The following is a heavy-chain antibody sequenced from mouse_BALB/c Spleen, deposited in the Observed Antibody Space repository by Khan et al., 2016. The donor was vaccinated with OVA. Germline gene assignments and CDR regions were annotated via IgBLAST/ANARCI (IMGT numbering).Heavy chain of an antibody. D-gene: IGHD2-14*01. Sequence: EVQLQESGPSLVKPSQTLSLTCSVTGDSITSGYWSWIRKFPGNKLEYMVYIIYTGYTDYNPSLKSRLAITRHTSKNQYYLQLNSVTTEDKATYXCARSTYRYAFAYWGQGTLVTVSA. J-gene: IGHJ3*01. CDR1: GDSITSGY. V-gene: IGHV3-8*02. CDR2: IIYTGYT. CDR3: ARSTYRYAFAY.